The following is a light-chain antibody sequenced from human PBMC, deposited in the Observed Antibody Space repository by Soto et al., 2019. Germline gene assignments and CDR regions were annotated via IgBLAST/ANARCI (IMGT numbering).Light chain of an antibody. CDR2: ATS. V-gene: IGKV3-15*01. Sequence: EIVVTQSPATLSVSPGERATLSCRASQNVGNNFAWYQQKPGQAPRLLIFATSTRATGVPARFSGSGSGTEFTLTTSRLQSEGFAVYYCQQYGDWPLTFGGGAKCEIE. CDR1: QNVGNN. CDR3: QQYGDWPLT. J-gene: IGKJ4*01.